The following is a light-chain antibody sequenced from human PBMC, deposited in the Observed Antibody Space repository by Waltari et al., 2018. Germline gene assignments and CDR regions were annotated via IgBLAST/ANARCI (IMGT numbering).Light chain of an antibody. V-gene: IGLV1-40*01. Sequence: QSVLTQPPSVSGATGLRFTIPCPGTRSHTGPGFDLHRYQQLPGTAPKLLIYGNTNRLSGVPDRFSGSKSGASASLAITGLQAEDEAEYYCQAYDRSLSGSVFGGGTKLTVL. J-gene: IGLJ2*01. CDR2: GNT. CDR1: RSHTGPGFD. CDR3: QAYDRSLSGSV.